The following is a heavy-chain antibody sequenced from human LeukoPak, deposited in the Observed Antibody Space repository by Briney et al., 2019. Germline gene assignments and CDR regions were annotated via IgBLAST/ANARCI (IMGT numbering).Heavy chain of an antibody. V-gene: IGHV3-43*02. D-gene: IGHD5-12*01. CDR1: GFTFDDYA. CDR2: ISGGGGST. J-gene: IGHJ4*02. Sequence: GGSLRLSCAASGFTFDDYAMHWVRQAPGKGLEWVSLISGGGGSTYYADSVKGRFTISRDNSKNSLYLQMNSLRTEDTALYYCAKDGPVATINYFDYWGQGTLVTVSS. CDR3: AKDGPVATINYFDY.